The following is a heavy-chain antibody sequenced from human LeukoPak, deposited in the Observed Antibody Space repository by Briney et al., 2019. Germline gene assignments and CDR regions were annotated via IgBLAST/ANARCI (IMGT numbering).Heavy chain of an antibody. V-gene: IGHV3-53*01. D-gene: IGHD2-15*01. CDR2: IYSGGST. CDR3: ARDLCSGVSCYRPYGLDV. CDR1: GFIVSSYY. J-gene: IGHJ6*02. Sequence: GGSLRLSCAASGFIVSSYYTSWVRQAPGQGLEWVSVIYSGGSTYYADSVKGRFTISRDSSKNTLYLQMNSLRADDTAVYFCARDLCSGVSCYRPYGLDVWGQGTTVTVSS.